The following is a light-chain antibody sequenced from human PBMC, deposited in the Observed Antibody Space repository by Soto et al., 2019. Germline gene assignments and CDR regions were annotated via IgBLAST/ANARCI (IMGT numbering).Light chain of an antibody. CDR3: QQFSSYQLN. J-gene: IGKJ4*01. Sequence: EFVLTQSPGTLSLSPGERATLSCRASQTVRNNYLAWYQQKPGQAPRLLIYDASSRATGIPDRFSGGGSGTDFTLTTSRLEPEDFEVYYCQQFSSYQLNFGGGAKVHIX. CDR1: QTVRNNY. CDR2: DAS. V-gene: IGKV3-20*01.